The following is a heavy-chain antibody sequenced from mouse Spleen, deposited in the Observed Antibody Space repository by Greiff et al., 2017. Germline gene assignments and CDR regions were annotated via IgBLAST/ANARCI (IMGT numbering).Heavy chain of an antibody. D-gene: IGHD2-4*01. CDR1: GYSFTGYY. CDR2: INPSTGGT. CDR3: ARFDYAGYSYV. V-gene: IGHV1-42*01. J-gene: IGHJ1*01. Sequence: VQLQQSGPELVKPGASVKISCKASGYSFTGYYMNWVKQSPEKSLEWIGEINPSTGGTTYNQKFKAKATLTVDKSSSTAYMQLKSLTSEDSAVYYCARFDYAGYSYVWGAGTTGTVSS.